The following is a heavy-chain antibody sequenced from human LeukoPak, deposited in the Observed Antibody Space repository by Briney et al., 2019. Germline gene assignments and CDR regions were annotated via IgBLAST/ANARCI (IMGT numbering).Heavy chain of an antibody. CDR3: AKIDQGP. CDR1: GFTVSTSY. CDR2: ISGSGGST. J-gene: IGHJ5*02. V-gene: IGHV3-23*01. Sequence: GGSLRLSCGVSGFTVSTSYMSWARQAPGKGLEWVSDISGSGGSTYYADSVKGRFTISRDNSKNTLYLQMNSLRAEDTAVYYCAKIDQGPWGQGTLVTVSS. D-gene: IGHD2-21*01.